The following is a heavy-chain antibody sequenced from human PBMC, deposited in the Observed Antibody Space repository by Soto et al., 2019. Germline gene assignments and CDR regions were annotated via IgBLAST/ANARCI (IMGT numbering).Heavy chain of an antibody. V-gene: IGHV1-69*13. CDR2: IIPIFGTA. D-gene: IGHD2-21*02. Sequence: ASVKVSCKASGVTFSSYAISWVRQAPGQGLEWMGGIIPIFGTANYAQKFQGRVTITADESTSTAYMELSSLRSEDTAVYYCARRYCGGDCYYYYFDYWGQGTLVTVSS. J-gene: IGHJ4*02. CDR1: GVTFSSYA. CDR3: ARRYCGGDCYYYYFDY.